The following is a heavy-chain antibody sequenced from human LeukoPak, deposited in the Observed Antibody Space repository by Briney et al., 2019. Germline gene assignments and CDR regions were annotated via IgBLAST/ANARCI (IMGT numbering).Heavy chain of an antibody. CDR3: ARDKAVAGLFDY. D-gene: IGHD6-19*01. Sequence: SETLSLTCTVSGGSISSSSYYWSWIRQPAGKGLEWIGRIYTSGSTNYNPSLKSRVTISVDTSKNQFSLKLSSVTAADTAVYYCARDKAVAGLFDYWGQGTLVTVSS. J-gene: IGHJ4*02. CDR2: IYTSGST. V-gene: IGHV4-61*02. CDR1: GGSISSSSYY.